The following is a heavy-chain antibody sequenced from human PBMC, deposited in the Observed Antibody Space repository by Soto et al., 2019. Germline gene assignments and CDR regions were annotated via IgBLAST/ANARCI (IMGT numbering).Heavy chain of an antibody. CDR3: ARDPGRYGPRPDYIDY. J-gene: IGHJ4*02. D-gene: IGHD4-17*01. CDR2: IWYDGRSK. CDR1: GFIFSNYG. V-gene: IGHV3-33*01. Sequence: GGSLRLSCAASGFIFSNYGMHWVRQAPGKGLEWVEVIWYDGRSKYYADSVDGRFTISRDNSKVYLQRKSLRVEDTAVYYCARDPGRYGPRPDYIDYWGQGTLVTVSS.